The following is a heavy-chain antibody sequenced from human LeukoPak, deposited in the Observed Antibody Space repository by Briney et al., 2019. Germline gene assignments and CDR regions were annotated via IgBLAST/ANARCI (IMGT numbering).Heavy chain of an antibody. J-gene: IGHJ4*02. CDR2: ISGSGGST. CDR3: AKDGSRVDYYGSGSPGWYFDY. Sequence: PGGSLRLSCAASGFTFSSYAMSWVRQAPGKGLEWVSAISGSGGSTYYAGSVKGRFTISRDNSKNTLYLQMNSLRAEDTAVYYCAKDGSRVDYYGSGSPGWYFDYWGQGTLVTVSS. CDR1: GFTFSSYA. V-gene: IGHV3-23*01. D-gene: IGHD3-10*01.